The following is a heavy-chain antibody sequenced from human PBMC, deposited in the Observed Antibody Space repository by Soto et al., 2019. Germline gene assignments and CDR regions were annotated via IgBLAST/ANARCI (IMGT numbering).Heavy chain of an antibody. Sequence: ASETLSLTCTVSGASINTSSYYWGWIRQPPGKGLEWIGNAYYSGSTYYNPSLKSRVTISVDSSKSQFSLKLSSVTAADTAVYYCARRLLGPFDYWGQGTLVTVSS. J-gene: IGHJ4*02. CDR2: AYYSGST. V-gene: IGHV4-39*01. D-gene: IGHD2-8*02. CDR3: ARRLLGPFDY. CDR1: GASINTSSYY.